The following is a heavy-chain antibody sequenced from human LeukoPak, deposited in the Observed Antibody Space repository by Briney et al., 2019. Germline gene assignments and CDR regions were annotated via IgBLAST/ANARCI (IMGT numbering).Heavy chain of an antibody. J-gene: IGHJ6*03. CDR1: GGSFSGYY. CDR3: AREGTEMTTVVRRWYYYYMDV. Sequence: SETLSLTCAVYGGSFSGYYWSWIRQPPGKGLEWIGEINHSGSTNYNPSLKSRVTISVDTSKNQFSLKLSSVTAADTAVYYCAREGTEMTTVVRRWYYYYMDVWGKGTTVTVSS. V-gene: IGHV4-34*01. CDR2: INHSGST. D-gene: IGHD4-23*01.